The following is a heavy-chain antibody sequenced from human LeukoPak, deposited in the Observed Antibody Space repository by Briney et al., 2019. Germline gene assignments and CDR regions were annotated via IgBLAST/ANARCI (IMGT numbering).Heavy chain of an antibody. Sequence: ASVKVSCKASGGTFSSCSITWVRQAPGQGLEWMGGIMPLFNTANYAQQFQGRVTITTDESTSTAYMELSSLRFEDTAMYYCARVDRYHYYLDVWGKGTTVTVSS. J-gene: IGHJ6*03. CDR2: IMPLFNTA. CDR1: GGTFSSCS. V-gene: IGHV1-69*05. CDR3: ARVDRYHYYLDV.